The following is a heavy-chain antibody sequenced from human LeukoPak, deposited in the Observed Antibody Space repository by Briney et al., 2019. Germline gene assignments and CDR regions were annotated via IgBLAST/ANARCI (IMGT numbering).Heavy chain of an antibody. Sequence: GGSLRLSCAASRFTFSSYAMSWVRQAPGKGLEWVSTISGGGGSTYYADSVKGRFTISRGNSKNTLYLQMNSLRADDTAVYYCARSPTAINGYFDPWGQGTLVTVSS. CDR2: ISGGGGST. J-gene: IGHJ5*02. CDR1: RFTFSSYA. CDR3: ARSPTAINGYFDP. V-gene: IGHV3-23*01. D-gene: IGHD2-2*01.